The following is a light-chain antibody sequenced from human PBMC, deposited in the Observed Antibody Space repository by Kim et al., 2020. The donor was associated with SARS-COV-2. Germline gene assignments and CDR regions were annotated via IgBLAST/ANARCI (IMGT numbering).Light chain of an antibody. CDR2: GAS. V-gene: IGKV3-15*01. CDR1: QSVTSN. Sequence: EIVMTQSPATLSVSPGERATLSCRASQSVTSNLAWYQQRPGQAPRLLIYGASIRATGIPDRFSGSGSGTEFTLTISSLQPEDFALYYWKQYKRWTPYIFGKGTKLEI. CDR3: KQYKRWTPYI. J-gene: IGKJ2*01.